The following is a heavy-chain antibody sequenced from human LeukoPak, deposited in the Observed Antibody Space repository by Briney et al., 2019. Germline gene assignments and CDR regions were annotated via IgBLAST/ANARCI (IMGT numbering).Heavy chain of an antibody. V-gene: IGHV4-4*07. CDR3: ARGSRIAAAGTRIQYNWFDP. CDR1: GGSISSYY. D-gene: IGHD6-13*01. CDR2: IYTSGST. J-gene: IGHJ5*02. Sequence: SETLSLTCTVSGGSISSYYWSWIRQPAGKGLEWIGRIYTSGSTNYNPSLKSRVTMSADTSKNQFSLKLSSVTAADTAVYYCARGSRIAAAGTRIQYNWFDPWGQGTLVTVSS.